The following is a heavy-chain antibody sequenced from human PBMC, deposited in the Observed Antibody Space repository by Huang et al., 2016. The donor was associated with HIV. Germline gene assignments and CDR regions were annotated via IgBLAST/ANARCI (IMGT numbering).Heavy chain of an antibody. Sequence: QVQLQQRGAGLLKPSETLSLTCTVYAGSFSAYQWTWISQPPGKGLEWIGEISHSGSTNYNPSLKSRVTLSVDTSKKQFSLTVTSVTAADTAIYYCARGPNYYDSSDREAFDIWGQGTMVTVSS. CDR3: ARGPNYYDSSDREAFDI. CDR2: ISHSGST. V-gene: IGHV4-34*01. D-gene: IGHD3-22*01. J-gene: IGHJ3*02. CDR1: AGSFSAYQ.